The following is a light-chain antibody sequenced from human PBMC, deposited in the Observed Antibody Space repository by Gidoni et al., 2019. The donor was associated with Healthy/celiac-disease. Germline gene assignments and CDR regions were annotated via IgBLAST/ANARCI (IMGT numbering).Light chain of an antibody. J-gene: IGLJ2*01. Sequence: SVLTPPPSASWTPGQRVTISCSGSSSNIGSNYVYWYQQLPGTAPKLLIYRNNQRPSGVPDRFSGSKSGTSASLAISGLRSEDEADYYCAAWDDSLSGHVVFGGGTKLTVL. CDR3: AAWDDSLSGHVV. V-gene: IGLV1-47*01. CDR1: SSNIGSNY. CDR2: RNN.